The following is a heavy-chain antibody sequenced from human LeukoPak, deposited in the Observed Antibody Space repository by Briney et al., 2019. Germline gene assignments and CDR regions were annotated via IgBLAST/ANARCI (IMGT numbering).Heavy chain of an antibody. J-gene: IGHJ4*02. CDR1: GFTFSSYS. D-gene: IGHD3-9*01. CDR3: ARAGLRYSSLLYYFDY. CDR2: ISSSSSYI. Sequence: PGGSLRLSCAASGFTFSSYSLNWVRQAPGKGLEWVSCISSSSSYIDYADSVKGRFTISRDNAKNSLYLQMNSLRAEDTAVYYCARAGLRYSSLLYYFDYWGQGTLVTVSS. V-gene: IGHV3-21*01.